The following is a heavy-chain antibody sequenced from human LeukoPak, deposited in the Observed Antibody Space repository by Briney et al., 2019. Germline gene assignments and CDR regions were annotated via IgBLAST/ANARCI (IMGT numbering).Heavy chain of an antibody. D-gene: IGHD5-18*01. CDR1: GGSISSSSYY. CDR3: SRGYSYGSSFDY. CDR2: IYYSGST. J-gene: IGHJ4*02. Sequence: SETLSLTCTVSGGSISSSSYYWGWIRQPPGTGLEWIGSIYYSGSTYYNPSLKSRVTISVDTSKNQFSLKLSSVTAADTAVYYCSRGYSYGSSFDYWGQGTLVTVSS. V-gene: IGHV4-39*07.